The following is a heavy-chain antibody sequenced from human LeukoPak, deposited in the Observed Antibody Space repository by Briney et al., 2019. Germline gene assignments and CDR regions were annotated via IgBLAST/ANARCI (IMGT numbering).Heavy chain of an antibody. V-gene: IGHV3-20*04. CDR3: AKGGVYSKFDY. J-gene: IGHJ4*02. CDR2: INWNGGST. CDR1: GFTFDDYG. D-gene: IGHD4-11*01. Sequence: PGGSLRLSCAASGFTFDDYGMSWVRQAPGKGLEWVSGINWNGGSTGYADSVKGRFTISRDNSKNTLYLQMNSLRAEDTAVYYCAKGGVYSKFDYWGQGTLVTVSS.